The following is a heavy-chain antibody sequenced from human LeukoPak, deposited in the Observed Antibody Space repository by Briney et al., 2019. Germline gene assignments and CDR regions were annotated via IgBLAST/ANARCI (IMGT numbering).Heavy chain of an antibody. D-gene: IGHD6-19*01. CDR1: GYTFTGYY. CDR3: ARGRYSGWYDYYFDY. J-gene: IGHJ4*02. V-gene: IGHV1-2*02. CDR2: INPNSGGT. Sequence: ASVKVSCKASGYTFTGYYMHWVRQAPGQGLEWMGWINPNSGGTNYAQKFQGRVTMTRDTSISTAYMELSRLRSDDTAVYYCARGRYSGWYDYYFDYWGQGTLVTVSS.